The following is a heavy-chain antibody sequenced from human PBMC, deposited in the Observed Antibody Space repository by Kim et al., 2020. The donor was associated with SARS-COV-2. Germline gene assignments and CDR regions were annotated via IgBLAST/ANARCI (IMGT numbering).Heavy chain of an antibody. D-gene: IGHD3-9*01. CDR2: INAGNGNT. Sequence: ASVNVSCKASGYTFTSYAMHWVRQAPGQRLEWMGWINAGNGNTKYSQKFQGRVTITRDTSASTAYMELSSLRSEDTAVYYCARDDDILTGYADYWGQGTLVTVSS. J-gene: IGHJ4*02. CDR1: GYTFTSYA. V-gene: IGHV1-3*01. CDR3: ARDDDILTGYADY.